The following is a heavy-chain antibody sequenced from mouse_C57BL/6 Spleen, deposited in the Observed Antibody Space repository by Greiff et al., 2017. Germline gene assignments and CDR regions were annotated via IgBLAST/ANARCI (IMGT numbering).Heavy chain of an antibody. Sequence: QVQLQQSGPELVKPGASVKISCKASGYAFSSSWMNWVKQRPGKGLEWIGRIYPGDGDTNYNGKFKGKATLTAGKSSSTAYMQLSSLTSEDSAVSFCARKSNYGGDYWGQGPSVTVSS. CDR1: GYAFSSSW. D-gene: IGHD2-5*01. CDR2: IYPGDGDT. CDR3: ARKSNYGGDY. J-gene: IGHJ4*01. V-gene: IGHV1-82*01.